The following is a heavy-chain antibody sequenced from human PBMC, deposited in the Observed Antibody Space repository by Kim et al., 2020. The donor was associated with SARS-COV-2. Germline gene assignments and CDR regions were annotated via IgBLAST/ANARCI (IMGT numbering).Heavy chain of an antibody. CDR3: AKWRVYSSNLGLAYFDY. J-gene: IGHJ4*02. V-gene: IGHV3-23*01. Sequence: GGSLRLSCAASGFTFSSYAMSWVRQAPGKGLEWVSAISGSGGSTYYADSVKGQFTISRDNSKNTLYLQMNSLRAEDTAVYYCAKWRVYSSNLGLAYFDYWGQGTLVTVSS. CDR2: ISGSGGST. D-gene: IGHD6-13*01. CDR1: GFTFSSYA.